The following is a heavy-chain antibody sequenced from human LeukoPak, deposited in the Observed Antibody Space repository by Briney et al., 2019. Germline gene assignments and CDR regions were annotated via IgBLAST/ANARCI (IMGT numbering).Heavy chain of an antibody. CDR1: GFTFSSYE. V-gene: IGHV3-23*01. D-gene: IGHD3-16*01. J-gene: IGHJ4*02. CDR2: ISGSGGTT. CDR3: AKRGETSYFEH. Sequence: GGSLRLSCAASGFTFSSYEMNWVRQAPGKGLEWVSSISGSGGTTYYTDSVKGRFAISRDNSKNTVYLQMNSLRVEDTAVYFCAKRGETSYFEHWGQGTLVTVSS.